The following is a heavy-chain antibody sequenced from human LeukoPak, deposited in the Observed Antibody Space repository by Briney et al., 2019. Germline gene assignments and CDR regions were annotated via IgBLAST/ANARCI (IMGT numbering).Heavy chain of an antibody. D-gene: IGHD2-15*01. CDR1: GGSISRSSYY. V-gene: IGHV4-39*01. CDR3: ARQRGSLAFDI. CDR2: IYYSGST. Sequence: SETPSLTCTVSGGSISRSSYYWGWIRQPPGKGLEWIGSIYYSGSTYYNPSLESRVTISVDTSKNQFSLKLGSVTAADTAVYYCARQRGSLAFDIWGQGTMVTVSS. J-gene: IGHJ3*02.